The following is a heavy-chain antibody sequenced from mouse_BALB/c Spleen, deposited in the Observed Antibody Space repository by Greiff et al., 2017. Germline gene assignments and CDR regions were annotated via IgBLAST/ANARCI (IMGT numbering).Heavy chain of an antibody. CDR3: ARSRGGYYGAMDY. D-gene: IGHD1-1*01. J-gene: IGHJ4*01. CDR1: GYSITSDYA. CDR2: ISYSGST. V-gene: IGHV3-2*02. Sequence: DVKLQESGPGLVKPSQSLSLTCTVTGYSITSDYAWNWIRQFPGNKLEWMGYISYSGSTSYNPSLKSRISITRDTSKNQFFLQLNSVTTEDTATYYCARSRGGYYGAMDYWGQGTSVTVSS.